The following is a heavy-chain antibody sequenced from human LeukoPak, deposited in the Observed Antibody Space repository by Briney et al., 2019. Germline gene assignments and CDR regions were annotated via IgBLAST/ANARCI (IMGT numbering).Heavy chain of an antibody. D-gene: IGHD3-10*02. CDR1: GFTFSNHY. CDR2: TRNKTKSYTT. V-gene: IGHV3-72*01. J-gene: IGHJ6*04. Sequence: GGSLRLSCAASGFTFSNHYMDWVRQAPGKGLEWVGRTRNKTKSYTTEYAASVKGRFTISRDDSKNSLYLQMNSLRAEDTAVYYCAELGITMIGGVWGKGTTVTISS. CDR3: AELGITMIGGV.